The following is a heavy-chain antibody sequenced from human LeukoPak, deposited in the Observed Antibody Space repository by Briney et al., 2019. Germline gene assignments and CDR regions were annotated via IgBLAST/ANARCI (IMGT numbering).Heavy chain of an antibody. V-gene: IGHV7-4-1*02. D-gene: IGHD2-15*01. J-gene: IGHJ4*02. Sequence: ASVKVSCKASGYSFTSFGMNWVRQAPGQGLEWLGWINTNTGNPTYGQGFTGRFVFSMDTSVSTAYLQISSLKAEDTAVYYCAKAGAVVVVAAKYFDYWGQGTLVTVSS. CDR2: INTNTGNP. CDR1: GYSFTSFG. CDR3: AKAGAVVVVAAKYFDY.